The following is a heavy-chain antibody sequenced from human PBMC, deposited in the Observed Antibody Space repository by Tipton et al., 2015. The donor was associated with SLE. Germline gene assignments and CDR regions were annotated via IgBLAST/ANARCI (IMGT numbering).Heavy chain of an antibody. V-gene: IGHV4-34*01. CDR2: INHSGTT. D-gene: IGHD3-3*01. CDR3: ARGGSKHYEFRSRQMGRHDYDI. Sequence: LRLSCAVYGGSFSGYFWSWIRQLPDKGLEWIGEINHSGTTNCNPSLKSRVTISVDTSKNQFSLKLSSVTAADTAVYYCARGGSKHYEFRSRQMGRHDYDIWGQETKVTVSS. CDR1: GGSFSGYF. J-gene: IGHJ3*02.